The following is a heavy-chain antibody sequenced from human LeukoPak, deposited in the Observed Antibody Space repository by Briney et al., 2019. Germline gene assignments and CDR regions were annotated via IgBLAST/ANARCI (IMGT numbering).Heavy chain of an antibody. CDR2: ITTYNGNT. CDR3: ARAVPDYDFWSGYLYYFDY. Sequence: ASVKVSCTASGYTFTNYGISWVRQAPGQGLEWMGWITTYNGNTNYAQKLLGRVTMTRDTSISTAYMELSRLRSDDTAVYYCARAVPDYDFWSGYLYYFDYWGQGTLVTVSS. V-gene: IGHV1-18*01. D-gene: IGHD3-3*01. CDR1: GYTFTNYG. J-gene: IGHJ4*02.